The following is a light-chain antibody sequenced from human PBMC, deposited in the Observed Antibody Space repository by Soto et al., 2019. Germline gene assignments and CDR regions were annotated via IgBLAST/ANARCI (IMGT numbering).Light chain of an antibody. Sequence: EIVMTQSPAPLSVSPGERATLSCRASQSIGRYLAWYQQKPGQAPRLLIYAASTRATGIPVRFSGSGSGTEFTLTISSLQSEDFGLYYCQHNKDWPGTFGQGTKVDIK. J-gene: IGKJ1*01. V-gene: IGKV3D-15*01. CDR2: AAS. CDR1: QSIGRY. CDR3: QHNKDWPGT.